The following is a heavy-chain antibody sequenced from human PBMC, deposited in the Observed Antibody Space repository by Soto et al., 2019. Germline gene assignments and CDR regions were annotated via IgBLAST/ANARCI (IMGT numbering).Heavy chain of an antibody. Sequence: SETLSLTCTVSVVTVSSGAYYWSWIRQHPGKGLEWIGNIYYTGSTYYSPSLKSRVDISLDTSSNQFSLRLSSVTAADTAVYYYERYLFSGSKWSKVVCWGQGTLVTVSP. V-gene: IGHV4-31*03. D-gene: IGHD6-13*01. CDR2: IYYTGST. CDR1: VVTVSSGAYY. J-gene: IGHJ4*02. CDR3: ERYLFSGSKWSKVVC.